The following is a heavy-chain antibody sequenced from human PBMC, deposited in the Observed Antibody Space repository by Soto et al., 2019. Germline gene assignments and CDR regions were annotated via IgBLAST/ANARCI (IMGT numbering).Heavy chain of an antibody. Sequence: GGSLRLSCEACGFTLSSVSMNWVRQVPGKGMEWVASIITGISDTSYATSLKGLFIISRDNTQISLFLQPTTLSPEDKALYYCARVDYWGPGTLVTVSS. CDR1: GFTLSSVS. J-gene: IGHJ4*02. CDR3: ARVDY. V-gene: IGHV3-21*01. CDR2: IITGISDT.